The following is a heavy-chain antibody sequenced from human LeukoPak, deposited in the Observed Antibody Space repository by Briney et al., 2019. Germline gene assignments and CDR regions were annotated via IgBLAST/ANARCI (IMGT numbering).Heavy chain of an antibody. D-gene: IGHD6-19*01. V-gene: IGHV3-30*02. CDR1: GYTFIDYY. Sequence: SCKTSGYTFIDYYMHWVRQAPGKGLEWVAFIRYDGSNKYYADSVKGRFTISRDNSKNTLYLQMNSLRAEDTAVYYCAAPGAGPTQGYAFDIWGQGTMVTVSS. CDR3: AAPGAGPTQGYAFDI. CDR2: IRYDGSNK. J-gene: IGHJ3*02.